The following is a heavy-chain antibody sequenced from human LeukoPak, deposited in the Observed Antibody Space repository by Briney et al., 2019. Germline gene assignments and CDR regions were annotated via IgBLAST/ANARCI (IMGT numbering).Heavy chain of an antibody. CDR1: GGSFSGYY. V-gene: IGHV4-59*10. D-gene: IGHD3-10*01. CDR2: IYTSGST. Sequence: SETLSLTCAVYGGSFSGYYWSWIRQPAGKGLEWIGRIYTSGSTNYNPSLKSRVTMSVDTSKNQFSLKLSSVTAADTAVYYCARVLFVGGAFDIWGQGTMVTVSS. CDR3: ARVLFVGGAFDI. J-gene: IGHJ3*02.